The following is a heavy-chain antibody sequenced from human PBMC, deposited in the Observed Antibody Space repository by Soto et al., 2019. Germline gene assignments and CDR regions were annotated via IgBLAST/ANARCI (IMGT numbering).Heavy chain of an antibody. J-gene: IGHJ4*02. V-gene: IGHV3-23*01. D-gene: IGHD3-10*01. CDR1: GFTFSSYA. CDR2: ISGSGGST. CDR3: AKDLRSSITMVRGDLGY. Sequence: GGSLRLSCAASGFTFSSYAMSWVRQAPGKGLEWVSAISGSGGSTYYADSVKGRFTISRDNSKNTLYLQMNSLRAEDTAVYYCAKDLRSSITMVRGDLGYWGQGTLVTVSS.